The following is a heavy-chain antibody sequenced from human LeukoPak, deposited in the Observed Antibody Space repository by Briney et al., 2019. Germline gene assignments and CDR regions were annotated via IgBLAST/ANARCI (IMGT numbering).Heavy chain of an antibody. V-gene: IGHV1-46*01. J-gene: IGHJ4*02. D-gene: IGHD6-13*01. Sequence: ASVKVSCKASGYTFTSYYMHWVRQAPGQGLEWMGIINPSGGSTSYAQKLQGRVTMTRDTSTSTVYMELSSLRSEDTAVYYCAIWGGYIAAAGRYYFDYWGQGTLVTVSS. CDR2: INPSGGST. CDR1: GYTFTSYY. CDR3: AIWGGYIAAAGRYYFDY.